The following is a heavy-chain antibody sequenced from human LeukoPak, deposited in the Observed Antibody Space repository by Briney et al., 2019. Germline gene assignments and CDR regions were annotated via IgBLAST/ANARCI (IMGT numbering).Heavy chain of an antibody. CDR1: GGTFSSYA. CDR3: ARVRAECSSTSCPHPYYYYYYMDV. CDR2: IIPIFGTA. D-gene: IGHD2-2*01. V-gene: IGHV1-69*13. J-gene: IGHJ6*03. Sequence: GASVKVSCKASGGTFSSYAISWVRQAPGQGLEWMGGIIPIFGTANYAQKFQGRVTITADESTSTAYMELSSLRSEDTAGYYCARVRAECSSTSCPHPYYYYYYMDVWGKGTTVTVSS.